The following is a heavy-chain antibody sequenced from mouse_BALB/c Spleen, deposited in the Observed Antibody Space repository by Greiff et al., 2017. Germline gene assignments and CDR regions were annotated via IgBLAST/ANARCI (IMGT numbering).Heavy chain of an antibody. V-gene: IGHV1-69*01. Sequence: QVQLKESGAELVMPGASVKMSCKASGYTFTDYWMHWVKQRPGQGLEWIGAIDTSDSYTSYNQKFKGKATLTVDESSSTAYMQLSSLTSEDSAVYYCAGYYGNYDYFDYWGQGTTLTVSS. D-gene: IGHD2-1*01. CDR1: GYTFTDYW. CDR3: AGYYGNYDYFDY. CDR2: IDTSDSYT. J-gene: IGHJ2*01.